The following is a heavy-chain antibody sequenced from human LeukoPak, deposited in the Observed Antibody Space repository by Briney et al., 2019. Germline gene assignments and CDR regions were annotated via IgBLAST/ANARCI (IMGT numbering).Heavy chain of an antibody. CDR3: ARDLWSVYDSSGYYRDFDY. CDR1: GYTFTSYD. CDR2: MNPNSGNT. Sequence: ASVKVSCKASGYTFTSYDINWVRQATGQGLEWMGWMNPNSGNTGYAQKFQGRVTITTDTSTSTAYMELRSLRSDDTAVYYCARDLWSVYDSSGYYRDFDYWGQGTLVTVSS. V-gene: IGHV1-8*01. D-gene: IGHD3-22*01. J-gene: IGHJ4*02.